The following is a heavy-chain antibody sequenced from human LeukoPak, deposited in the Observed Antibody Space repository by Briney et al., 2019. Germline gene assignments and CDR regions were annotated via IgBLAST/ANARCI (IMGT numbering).Heavy chain of an antibody. CDR1: GYTSTSYY. CDR2: INPSGGST. D-gene: IGHD3-10*01. J-gene: IGHJ5*02. CDR3: SKESEGWFDP. Sequence: ASVKASCKASGYTSTSYYIHWVRQAPGHGLEWMGIINPSGGSTSYAQKFQGRVTMTRDTSTSTVYMELSSLRSDDTAVYYCSKESEGWFDPWGQGTLVTVSS. V-gene: IGHV1-46*03.